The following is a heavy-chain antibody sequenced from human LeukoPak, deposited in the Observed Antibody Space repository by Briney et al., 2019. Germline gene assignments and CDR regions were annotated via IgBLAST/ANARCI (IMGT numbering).Heavy chain of an antibody. CDR3: ARDSNDGGQDS. D-gene: IGHD4-23*01. CDR1: GLIFSSYS. J-gene: IGHJ4*02. Sequence: GGSLSFSGAASGLIFSSYSMTWVGKAPGKGLEWVSYISSSSSTIYYADSVKGRFTISRDNAKKSLYLQMNSLRAEDTAVYYCARDSNDGGQDSWGLGTLVTVSS. CDR2: ISSSSSTI. V-gene: IGHV3-48*04.